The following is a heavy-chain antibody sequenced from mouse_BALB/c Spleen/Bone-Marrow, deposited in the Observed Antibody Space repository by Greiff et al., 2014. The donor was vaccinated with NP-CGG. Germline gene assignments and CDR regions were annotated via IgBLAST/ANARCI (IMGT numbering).Heavy chain of an antibody. D-gene: IGHD2-10*02. CDR1: GYSFTSYW. V-gene: IGHV1-5*01. CDR3: TFLVKEDFAF. Sequence: EVQLQQSGTVLARPGASVKMSCKASGYSFTSYWMHWVKQRPGQGLEWIGAIYPGNSDTTYKQKSKGKAKLTAVTSASTAYMELSSLTNGDSAVYYCTFLVKEDFAFWGQGTLVTVSA. CDR2: IYPGNSDT. J-gene: IGHJ3*01.